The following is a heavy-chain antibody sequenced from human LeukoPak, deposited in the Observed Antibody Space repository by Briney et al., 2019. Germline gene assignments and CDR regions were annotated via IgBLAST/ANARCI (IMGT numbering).Heavy chain of an antibody. J-gene: IGHJ3*01. CDR2: LSYGGTNK. CDR3: ARDRSGYANDAFDF. CDR1: GFTFSDYA. Sequence: RSLRLSCAASGFTFSDYAMHWVRQAPGKGLEWVAVLSYGGTNKYYADSVKGRFTISRDNSKNTMFLQMNSLRAEDTAVYHCARDRSGYANDAFDFWGQGTMVTVSS. V-gene: IGHV3-30-3*01. D-gene: IGHD3-3*01.